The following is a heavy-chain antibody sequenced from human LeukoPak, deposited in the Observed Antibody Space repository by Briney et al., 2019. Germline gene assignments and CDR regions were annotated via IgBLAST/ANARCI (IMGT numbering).Heavy chain of an antibody. Sequence: GGSLRLSCEASGFAFSSYAMSWLRRAPEKGLEWVSTIHDDGGTSYYADSVKGRFTISRDNSRNTLNLQMNGLRAEDTALYYCARDWRSQGKDTSGSYYAPLDYWGQGTQVTVSS. J-gene: IGHJ4*02. CDR1: GFAFSSYA. CDR3: ARDWRSQGKDTSGSYYAPLDY. D-gene: IGHD3-10*01. V-gene: IGHV3-23*01. CDR2: IHDDGGTS.